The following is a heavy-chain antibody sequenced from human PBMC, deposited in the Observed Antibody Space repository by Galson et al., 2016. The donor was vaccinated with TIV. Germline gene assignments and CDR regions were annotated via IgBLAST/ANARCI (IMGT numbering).Heavy chain of an antibody. CDR3: ARDPLFGGMDV. CDR1: QFPFSDYW. J-gene: IGHJ6*02. D-gene: IGHD3-10*02. V-gene: IGHV3-7*03. Sequence: SLRLSCAASQFPFSDYWMNWIRQAPGKGLEWVATIKQDGSDRYYVDSVKGRFTISRDNAKRLLYLQMSRLRVEDTAVYYCARDPLFGGMDVWGQGATVAVS. CDR2: IKQDGSDR.